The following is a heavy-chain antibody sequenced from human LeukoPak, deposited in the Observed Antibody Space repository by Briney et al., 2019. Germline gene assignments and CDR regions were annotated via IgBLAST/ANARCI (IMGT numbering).Heavy chain of an antibody. J-gene: IGHJ4*02. CDR1: GFSLRTRGGG. Sequence: SGPTLMNPTPTLTLTCTFSGFSLRTRGGGVGWIRQPPGKALEWLSLIYWDDDKRYSSYLESRLTLTQDTSKNQVVLKLTNMDPVETATYYCAGGSGRTFDYWGQGTLVTVSS. V-gene: IGHV2-5*02. CDR2: IYWDDDK. D-gene: IGHD3-10*01. CDR3: AGGSGRTFDY.